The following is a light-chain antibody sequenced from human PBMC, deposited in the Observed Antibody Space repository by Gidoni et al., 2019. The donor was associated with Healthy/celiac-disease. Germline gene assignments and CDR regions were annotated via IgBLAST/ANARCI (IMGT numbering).Light chain of an antibody. Sequence: DIQMTQSPSSLSASVGDRVTITCRASQSISSYLNWFQQRPGKAPKLLIYAASSLQSGVPSRFSGSGSGTDFTLTISSLQPEDFATYYCQQSYSIPTFGGXTKVEIK. CDR2: AAS. CDR3: QQSYSIPT. CDR1: QSISSY. V-gene: IGKV1-39*01. J-gene: IGKJ4*01.